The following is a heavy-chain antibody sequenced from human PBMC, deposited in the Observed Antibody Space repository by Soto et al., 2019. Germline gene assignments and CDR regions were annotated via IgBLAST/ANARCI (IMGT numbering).Heavy chain of an antibody. CDR1: GGTFSSYT. CDR3: ARDSDCSSTSCHYYYYYGMDV. J-gene: IGHJ6*02. V-gene: IGHV1-69*04. D-gene: IGHD2-2*01. Sequence: SVKVSCKASGGTFSSYTISWVRQAPGQGLEWMGRIIPILGIANYAQKFQGRVTITADKSTSTAYMELSSLRSEDTAVYYCARDSDCSSTSCHYYYYYGMDVWG. CDR2: IIPILGIA.